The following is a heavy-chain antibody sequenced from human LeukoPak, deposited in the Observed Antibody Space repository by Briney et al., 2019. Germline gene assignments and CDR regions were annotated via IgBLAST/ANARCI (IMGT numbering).Heavy chain of an antibody. CDR2: ISSSCSTI. J-gene: IGHJ6*03. Sequence: GGSLRLSCAASGFTFSDYYMSWIRQAPGKGREWGSYISSSCSTIYYADSVKGRFTISRDNAKNSLYLQMNSLRAEDTAVYYCARSGGGTFYYYYMDVWGKGTTVTVSS. V-gene: IGHV3-11*01. CDR3: ARSGGGTFYYYYMDV. CDR1: GFTFSDYY. D-gene: IGHD2-15*01.